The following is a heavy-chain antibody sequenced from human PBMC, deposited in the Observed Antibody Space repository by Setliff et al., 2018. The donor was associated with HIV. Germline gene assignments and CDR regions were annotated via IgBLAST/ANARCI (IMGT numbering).Heavy chain of an antibody. CDR2: FDPQDGET. CDR3: ARVLPRTGGIVVVLAAHMDV. J-gene: IGHJ6*03. Sequence: ASVKVSCKIYGYTLSELSMHWVRQAPGKGLEWMGYFDPQDGETVYAQKFQGRVTLTEDTSTGTAYMELSGLRSEDTAVYYCARVLPRTGGIVVVLAAHMDVWGKGTTVTVSS. V-gene: IGHV1-24*01. D-gene: IGHD2-2*01. CDR1: GYTLSELS.